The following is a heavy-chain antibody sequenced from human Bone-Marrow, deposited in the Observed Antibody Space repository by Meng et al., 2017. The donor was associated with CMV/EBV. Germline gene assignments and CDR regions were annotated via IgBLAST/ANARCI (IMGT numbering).Heavy chain of an antibody. D-gene: IGHD1-7*01. V-gene: IGHV4-59*01. CDR1: GGSISSYY. CDR3: ARDGGVAGTTHTSQENYYYYYGMDV. Sequence: SETLSLTCTVSGGSISSYYWSWLRQPPGKGLEWIGYIYYSGSTNYNPSLKSRVTISVDTSKNQFSLKLSSVTAADTAVYYCARDGGVAGTTHTSQENYYYYYGMDVWGQGTTVTVSS. CDR2: IYYSGST. J-gene: IGHJ6*02.